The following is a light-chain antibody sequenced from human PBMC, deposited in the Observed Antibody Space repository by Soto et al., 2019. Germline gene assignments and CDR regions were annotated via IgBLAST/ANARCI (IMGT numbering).Light chain of an antibody. Sequence: EIVLTQSPGTLSLSPGEGATLSCRASQSISSNYLAWYQQKPGQAPRLLIYGASSRASGIPDRFSGSGSGTDFTLTISRLEPEDFAVYFCQYYLSSPFTFGPGTKVDNK. V-gene: IGKV3-20*01. CDR2: GAS. CDR1: QSISSNY. J-gene: IGKJ3*01. CDR3: QYYLSSPFT.